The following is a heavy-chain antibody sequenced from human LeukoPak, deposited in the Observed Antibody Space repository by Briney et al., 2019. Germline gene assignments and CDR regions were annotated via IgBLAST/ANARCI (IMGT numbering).Heavy chain of an antibody. Sequence: SVKVSCKASGGTFSSYAISWVRQAPGQGLEWMGGIIPIFGTANYAQKFQGRVTITADESTSTAYMELSSLRSEDTAVYYCASTPGYSGYGGAFDYWGQGTRVTVSS. J-gene: IGHJ4*02. CDR3: ASTPGYSGYGGAFDY. V-gene: IGHV1-69*13. D-gene: IGHD5-12*01. CDR2: IIPIFGTA. CDR1: GGTFSSYA.